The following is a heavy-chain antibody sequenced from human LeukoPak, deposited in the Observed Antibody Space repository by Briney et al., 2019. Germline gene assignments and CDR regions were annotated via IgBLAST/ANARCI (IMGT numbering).Heavy chain of an antibody. V-gene: IGHV1-18*01. Sequence: ASVKVSCKASGYTFTSYAISWVRQAPGQGLEWMGWISAYNGNTNYAQRLQGRVTMTTDTSTSTAYMELRSLRSDDTAVYYCARGSPGIAAAGGRGDYWGQGTLVTVSS. D-gene: IGHD6-13*01. CDR1: GYTFTSYA. CDR2: ISAYNGNT. CDR3: ARGSPGIAAAGGRGDY. J-gene: IGHJ4*02.